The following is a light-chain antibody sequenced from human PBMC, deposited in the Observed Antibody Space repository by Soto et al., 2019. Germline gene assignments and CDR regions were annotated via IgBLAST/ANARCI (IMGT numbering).Light chain of an antibody. Sequence: EIVFTQSPCTLSLSPGERATLSCRASQSVSSNLAWYQQKPGQAPRLLIYGTSTRATGIPDKFSGSGSGTEFTLTISSLQPEDFAVYYCQQYGSWRTFGQGTKVDIK. CDR3: QQYGSWRT. CDR2: GTS. V-gene: IGKV3-15*01. J-gene: IGKJ1*01. CDR1: QSVSSN.